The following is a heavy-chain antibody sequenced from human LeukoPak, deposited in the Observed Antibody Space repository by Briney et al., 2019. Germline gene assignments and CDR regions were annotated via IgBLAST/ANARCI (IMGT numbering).Heavy chain of an antibody. J-gene: IGHJ4*02. Sequence: SETLSLTCTVSGGSISTYYWSWIRQPPGKGLEWIGYIYYSGSTKYNPSLKSRVTISVDTSKNQFSLKLSSVSAADTAVYYCARLSPSSGCEDYWGQGTLVTVSS. D-gene: IGHD3-10*01. CDR2: IYYSGST. CDR3: ARLSPSSGCEDY. CDR1: GGSISTYY. V-gene: IGHV4-59*01.